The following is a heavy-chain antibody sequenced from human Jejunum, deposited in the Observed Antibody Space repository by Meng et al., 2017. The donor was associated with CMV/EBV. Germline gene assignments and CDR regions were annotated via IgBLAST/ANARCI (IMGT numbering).Heavy chain of an antibody. D-gene: IGHD6-19*01. Sequence: FTFSDYWMHWVRQSPGEGLVWVSTISISGDTTYHADSVKGRFTTSRDNSKNTLFLQMDSLRVDDTATYYCAKESSGWTSGDYYDHWGQGTKVTVSS. V-gene: IGHV3-23*01. CDR3: AKESSGWTSGDYYDH. CDR2: ISISGDTT. J-gene: IGHJ4*02. CDR1: FTFSDYW.